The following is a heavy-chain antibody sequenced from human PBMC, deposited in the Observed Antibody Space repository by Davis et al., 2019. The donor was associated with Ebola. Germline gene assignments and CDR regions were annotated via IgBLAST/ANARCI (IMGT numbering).Heavy chain of an antibody. CDR3: ARPKSGYYYDAFDI. CDR2: IYPGDSDT. Sequence: GGSLRLSCKGSGYSFTSYWIGWVRQMPGKGLEWMGIIYPGDSDTRYSPSFQGQVTISADKSISTAYLQWGSLKASDTAMYYCARPKSGYYYDAFDIWGQGTMVTVSS. V-gene: IGHV5-51*01. CDR1: GYSFTSYW. D-gene: IGHD3-22*01. J-gene: IGHJ3*02.